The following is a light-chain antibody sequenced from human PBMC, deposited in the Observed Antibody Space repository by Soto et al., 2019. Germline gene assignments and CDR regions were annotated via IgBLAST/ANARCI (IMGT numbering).Light chain of an antibody. CDR3: QQATSFPNT. V-gene: IGKV1-12*01. CDR2: DAS. CDR1: QGITTW. Sequence: DIQMTQSPSSVSASVGDRVTITCRASQGITTWLAWYQQKPGKAPNLLIYDASTLHSGVPPRFSGSGSGTDFTLTINGLQPEDFATYFCQQATSFPNTFGGGTKVEVK. J-gene: IGKJ4*01.